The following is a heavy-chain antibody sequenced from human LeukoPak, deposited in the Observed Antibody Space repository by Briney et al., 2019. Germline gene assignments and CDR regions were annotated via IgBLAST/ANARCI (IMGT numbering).Heavy chain of an antibody. CDR2: MNPNSGNT. D-gene: IGHD2-2*01. Sequence: GASVKVSCKASGGTFSSYAISWVRQAPGQGLEWMGWMNPNSGNTGYAQKFQGRVTMTRNTSISTAYMELSSLRSEDTAVYYCATYSQLLSDDAFDIWGQGTMVTVSS. J-gene: IGHJ3*02. CDR3: ATYSQLLSDDAFDI. V-gene: IGHV1-8*02. CDR1: GGTFSSYA.